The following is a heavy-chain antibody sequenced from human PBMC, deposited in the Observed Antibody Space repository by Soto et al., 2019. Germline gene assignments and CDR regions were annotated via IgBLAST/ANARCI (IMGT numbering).Heavy chain of an antibody. J-gene: IGHJ6*02. CDR3: ARNFDYYGMDV. CDR2: IYHAGSV. Sequence: PWETLSLTCAVSGYSIGSGYYWAWIRQSPGKGLEWIGSIYHAGSVYYNPSLNGRVALSMDTSKNHFSLKLTSVTAADTAVYYCARNFDYYGMDVRGQGTTLTVFS. V-gene: IGHV4-38-2*01. CDR1: GYSIGSGYY.